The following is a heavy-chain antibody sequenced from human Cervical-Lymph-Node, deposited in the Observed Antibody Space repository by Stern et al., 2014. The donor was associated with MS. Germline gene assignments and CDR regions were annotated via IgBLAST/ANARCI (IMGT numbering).Heavy chain of an antibody. V-gene: IGHV1-46*03. CDR3: ARDKKGQLGYHYFYGMDV. D-gene: IGHD3-16*02. Sequence: QVQLVQSGAEVKKPGAAVKVSCKASGYTFTGYYIHWVRQAPGQGLEWMGIVNPSGGGTRYAQRFQGRITMTRDTSTSTVYMELSSLRSEDTAVYYCARDKKGQLGYHYFYGMDVWGLGTAVIVSS. CDR2: VNPSGGGT. CDR1: GYTFTGYY. J-gene: IGHJ6*02.